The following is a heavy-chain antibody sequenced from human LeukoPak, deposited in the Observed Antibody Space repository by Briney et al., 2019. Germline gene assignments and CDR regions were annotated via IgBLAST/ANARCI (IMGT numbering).Heavy chain of an antibody. CDR1: GYSFTNYW. CDR2: IYPDDSDT. V-gene: IGHV5-51*01. J-gene: IGHJ6*03. CDR3: ARHQPRGRNSYDTSGFSRYYYYYYMDV. D-gene: IGHD3-22*01. Sequence: KSGESLKISCKGSGYSFTNYWIGGVRQMPGQGLEWMGIIYPDDSDTKYSPSFQGQVTISADKSISTAYLQWSSLKASDTAIYYCARHQPRGRNSYDTSGFSRYYYYYYMDVWGKGTTVTVSS.